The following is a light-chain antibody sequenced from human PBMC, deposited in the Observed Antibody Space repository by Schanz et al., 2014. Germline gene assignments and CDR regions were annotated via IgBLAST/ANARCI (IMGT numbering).Light chain of an antibody. J-gene: IGKJ4*01. CDR3: QQYDSSPLT. V-gene: IGKV3D-15*02. CDR2: GAS. CDR1: QSVNSN. Sequence: EIVMTQSPATLSVSPGERATLSCRASQSVNSNLAWYQQKPGQAPRLLIYGASSRATGIPDRFSGSGSGADFTLTISSLETEDFAVYYCQQYDSSPLTFGGGTKVEIK.